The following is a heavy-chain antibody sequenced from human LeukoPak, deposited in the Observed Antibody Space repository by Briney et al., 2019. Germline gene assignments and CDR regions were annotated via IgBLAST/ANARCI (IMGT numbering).Heavy chain of an antibody. CDR2: IRPEGNEK. Sequence: GGSVRLSCAVSGFTFSKFWMSWVRQAPGRGLEWVANIRPEGNEKYHVESVKGRFTISRDNAKNLLFLQMNGLRVEDTAVYYCARGDDCSGDHWGQGTLVTVSS. CDR1: GFTFSKFW. D-gene: IGHD3-10*02. V-gene: IGHV3-7*04. J-gene: IGHJ4*02. CDR3: ARGDDCSGDH.